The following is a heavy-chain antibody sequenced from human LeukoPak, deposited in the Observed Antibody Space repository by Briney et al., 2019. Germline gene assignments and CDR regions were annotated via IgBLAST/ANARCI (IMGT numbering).Heavy chain of an antibody. Sequence: ASVKVSCKASGGTFSSYAISWVRQAPGQGLEWMGWINPNSGGTNYAQKFQGRVTMTRDTSISTAYMELSRLRSDDTAVYYCARAYSSSWYLYYYYMDVWGKGTTVTISS. D-gene: IGHD6-13*01. CDR1: GGTFSSYA. J-gene: IGHJ6*03. CDR3: ARAYSSSWYLYYYYMDV. CDR2: INPNSGGT. V-gene: IGHV1-2*02.